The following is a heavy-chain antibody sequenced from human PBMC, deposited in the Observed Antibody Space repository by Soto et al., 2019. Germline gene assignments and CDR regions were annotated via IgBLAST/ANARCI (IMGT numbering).Heavy chain of an antibody. CDR3: ARGGVGATGPFFDY. D-gene: IGHD1-26*01. V-gene: IGHV4-59*01. CDR2: IYYSGST. Sequence: PSETLSLTCTVSGGFISNYYWSWVRQSPGKGLEWIGYIYYSGSTNYNPSLKSRVTISVDTSKNQFSLKLSSVTAADTAVYYCARGGVGATGPFFDYWGQGTLVTVSS. CDR1: GGFISNYY. J-gene: IGHJ4*02.